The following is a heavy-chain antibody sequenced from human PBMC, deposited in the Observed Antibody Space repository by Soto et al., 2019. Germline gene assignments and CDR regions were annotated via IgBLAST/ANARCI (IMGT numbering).Heavy chain of an antibody. CDR1: GFTFSSYG. CDR3: ARDNVAVTAMIRNYYGMDV. D-gene: IGHD2-21*02. CDR2: IWYDGSNK. J-gene: IGHJ6*02. V-gene: IGHV3-33*01. Sequence: GSLRLSCAASGFTFSSYGMHWVRQAPGKGLEWVAVIWYDGSNKYYADSVKGRFTISRDNSKNTLYLQMNSLRAEDTAVYYCARDNVAVTAMIRNYYGMDVWGQGTTVTVSS.